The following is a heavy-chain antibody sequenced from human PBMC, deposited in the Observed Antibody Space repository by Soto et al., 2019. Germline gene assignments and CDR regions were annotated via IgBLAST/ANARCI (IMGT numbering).Heavy chain of an antibody. V-gene: IGHV4-39*01. CDR1: GGSISSSSYY. J-gene: IGHJ6*02. Sequence: QLQLQESGPGLVKPSETLSLTCTVSGGSISSSSYYWGWIRQPPGKGLERIGSIYYSGSTYYNPSLKSRVTISVDTSKNQFSLKLSSVTAADTAVYYCRVWDGDASFYYYYGMDVWGQGTTVTVSS. D-gene: IGHD4-17*01. CDR2: IYYSGST. CDR3: RVWDGDASFYYYYGMDV.